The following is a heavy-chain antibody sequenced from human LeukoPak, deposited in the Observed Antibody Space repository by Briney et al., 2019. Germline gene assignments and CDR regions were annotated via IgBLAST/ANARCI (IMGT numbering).Heavy chain of an antibody. J-gene: IGHJ6*03. Sequence: PGGSLRLSCTASGFTFSTYAMGWTRQAPGKGLEWVSGIGSNGVNTYYADSAKGRFTISRDNSENTVYLQMNSLRAEDTAVYYCARDRSGSYYHMDVWGKGTTVTVSS. CDR1: GFTFSTYA. V-gene: IGHV3-23*01. CDR2: IGSNGVNT. CDR3: ARDRSGSYYHMDV. D-gene: IGHD1-26*01.